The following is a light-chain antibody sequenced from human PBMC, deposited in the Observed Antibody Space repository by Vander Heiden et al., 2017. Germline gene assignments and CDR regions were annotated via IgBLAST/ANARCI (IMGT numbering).Light chain of an antibody. CDR3: SSYTSSSTLEV. CDR1: SSDVGGYNY. V-gene: IGLV2-14*01. J-gene: IGLJ3*02. CDR2: DVS. Sequence: SALTQPASVSGSPGQSITISCTGTSSDVGGYNYVSWYQQHPGKAPKLMIYDVSKRTSGVSNRFSGSKSGNTASLTISGLQAEDEADYYCSSYTSSSTLEVFGGGTKLTVL.